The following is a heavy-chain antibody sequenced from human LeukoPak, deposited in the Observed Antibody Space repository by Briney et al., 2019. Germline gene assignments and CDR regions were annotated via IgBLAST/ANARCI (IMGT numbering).Heavy chain of an antibody. D-gene: IGHD5-12*01. CDR3: SKGGGYVRMDV. Sequence: GGSLRLSCAASGFTFSSYGMHWVRQAPGKGLEWVANIKQDGSETHYVDSVKGRFTISRDNAKNSLFLQMNSLRADDTAVYYCSKGGGYVRMDVWGQGTTVTVSS. J-gene: IGHJ6*02. V-gene: IGHV3-7*03. CDR2: IKQDGSET. CDR1: GFTFSSYG.